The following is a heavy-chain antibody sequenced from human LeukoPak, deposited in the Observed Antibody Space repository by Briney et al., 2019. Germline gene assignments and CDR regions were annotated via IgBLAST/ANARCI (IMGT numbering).Heavy chain of an antibody. V-gene: IGHV1-8*03. CDR1: GYTFTSYD. J-gene: IGHJ4*02. CDR2: MNPNSGNT. CDR3: AREDVTGTPDY. Sequence: ASVKVSCEASGYTFTSYDINWVRQATGQGLEWMGWMNPNSGNTGYAQKFQGRVTITRNTSISTAYMELSSLRSEDTAVYYCAREDVTGTPDYWGQGTLVTVSS. D-gene: IGHD1-7*01.